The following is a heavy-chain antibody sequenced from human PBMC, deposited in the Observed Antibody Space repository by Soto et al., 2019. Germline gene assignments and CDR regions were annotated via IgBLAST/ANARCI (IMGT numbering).Heavy chain of an antibody. CDR2: IFHSGST. J-gene: IGHJ5*02. CDR1: NGYINSGGFY. V-gene: IGHV4-31*03. D-gene: IGHD6-13*01. Sequence: QVQLQESGPGLLKPSQTLSLTCNVSNGYINSGGFYWSWIRQHPGKGLEWIGYIFHSGSTLYNPSLNSRVSLSADTSKNQLSLNLRSVTVADTAVYYCARGGIAGHWFAPWGQGILVTGSS. CDR3: ARGGIAGHWFAP.